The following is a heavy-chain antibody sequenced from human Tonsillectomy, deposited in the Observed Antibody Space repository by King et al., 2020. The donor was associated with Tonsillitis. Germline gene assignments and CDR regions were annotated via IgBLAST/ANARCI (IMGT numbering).Heavy chain of an antibody. V-gene: IGHV3-30*04. Sequence: VQLVESGGGVVQLGRSLRLSCAASGFNFYNYAMHWVRQAPGKGLEWVSFISYDARKTKYVDSVKGRFTITRDNSKNTMSLQMNSLRTEDSAMYYCARAAPMHAFDNWGQGTMVTVSS. CDR2: ISYDARKT. J-gene: IGHJ3*02. CDR3: ARAAPMHAFDN. CDR1: GFNFYNYA.